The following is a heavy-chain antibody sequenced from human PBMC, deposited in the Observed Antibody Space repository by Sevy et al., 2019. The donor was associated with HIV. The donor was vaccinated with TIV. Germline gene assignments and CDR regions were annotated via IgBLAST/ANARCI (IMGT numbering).Heavy chain of an antibody. D-gene: IGHD3-3*01. CDR2: IYYSGST. CDR1: GGSISSHY. CDR3: ARATTRDFWSGYTIDY. J-gene: IGHJ4*02. Sequence: SETLSLTCTVSGGSISSHYWSWIRQPPGKGLEWIGYIYYSGSTNYNPSLKSRVTISVDTSKNQFSLKLSSVTAADTAVYYCARATTRDFWSGYTIDYWGQGTLVTVSS. V-gene: IGHV4-59*11.